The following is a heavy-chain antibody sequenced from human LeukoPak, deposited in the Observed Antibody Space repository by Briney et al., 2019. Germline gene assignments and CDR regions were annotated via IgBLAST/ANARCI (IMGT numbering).Heavy chain of an antibody. Sequence: WGSLRLSCAASGFTFSSYAMSWVRQAPGKGLEWVSAISGSGGSTYYADSVKGRFTISRDNSKNTLYLQMNSLRAEDTAVYYCAKDSDRVVAGTVDVWGQGTTVTVSS. J-gene: IGHJ6*02. CDR2: ISGSGGST. CDR3: AKDSDRVVAGTVDV. V-gene: IGHV3-23*01. D-gene: IGHD6-19*01. CDR1: GFTFSSYA.